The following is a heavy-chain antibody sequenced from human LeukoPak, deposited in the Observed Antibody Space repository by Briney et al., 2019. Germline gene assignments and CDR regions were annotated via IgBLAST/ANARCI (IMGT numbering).Heavy chain of an antibody. V-gene: IGHV3-23*01. CDR2: IIGGGGST. D-gene: IGHD2-21*01. CDR1: GFTFDDYA. CDR3: AKVGEYCGGDSPYAFDI. J-gene: IGHJ3*02. Sequence: GGSLRLSCAASGFTFDDYAMQGVRQAREGGVGWGSAIIGGGGSTFYAYSVKRRFTTSRDTSKNTLYLQMNSLRDENTAVYCSAKVGEYCGGDSPYAFDIWGQGTMVTVSS.